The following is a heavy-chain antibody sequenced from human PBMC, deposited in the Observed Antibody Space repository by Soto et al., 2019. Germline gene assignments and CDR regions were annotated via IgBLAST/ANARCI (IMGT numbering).Heavy chain of an antibody. J-gene: IGHJ4*02. CDR2: IWYDGSNQ. CDR1: RFTFRSYG. CDR3: ARHFSTRTTPEPPGGMDY. D-gene: IGHD3-3*02. V-gene: IGHV3-33*01. Sequence: GGSLRLFCGASRFTFRSYGMHWVRQAPGKGLEWVAIIWYDGSNQYYADSVKGRFTISRDDSKNTLSLQMNSLRADDTAVYYCARHFSTRTTPEPPGGMDYRCPGTSVTV.